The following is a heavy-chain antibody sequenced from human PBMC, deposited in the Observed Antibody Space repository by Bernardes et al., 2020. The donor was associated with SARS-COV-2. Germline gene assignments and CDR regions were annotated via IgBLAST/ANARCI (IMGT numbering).Heavy chain of an antibody. J-gene: IGHJ5*02. D-gene: IGHD5-12*01. CDR2: ISGDDGNT. CDR1: GYTFPNYG. Sequence: ASVKVSCKASGYTFPNYGISWVRQAPGQGLEWMGWISGDDGNTNYAQKFHGRVTMTTDTSTSTAYMELSSLRSDDTAVYYCATVVGYSYGGGWFDPWGQGTLVTVSS. V-gene: IGHV1-18*01. CDR3: ATVVGYSYGGGWFDP.